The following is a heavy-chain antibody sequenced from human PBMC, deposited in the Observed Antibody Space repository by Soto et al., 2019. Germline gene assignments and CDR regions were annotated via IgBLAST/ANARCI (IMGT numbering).Heavy chain of an antibody. V-gene: IGHV1-69*13. Sequence: GASVKVSCKASGGTFSSYAISWVRQAPGQGLEWMGGIIPILGTANYAQKFQGRVTITADESTSTAYMELSSLRSEDTAVYYCARASLEYYYDSSGYPDDAFDIWGQGTMVTVSS. CDR1: GGTFSSYA. D-gene: IGHD3-22*01. J-gene: IGHJ3*02. CDR2: IIPILGTA. CDR3: ARASLEYYYDSSGYPDDAFDI.